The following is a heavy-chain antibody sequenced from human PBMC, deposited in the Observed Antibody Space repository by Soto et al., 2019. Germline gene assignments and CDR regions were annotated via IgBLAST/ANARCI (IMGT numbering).Heavy chain of an antibody. D-gene: IGHD4-17*01. J-gene: IGHJ4*02. CDR3: ARAPQSAVSTFDY. CDR1: GGSISSGGYS. Sequence: QVQLQESGPGLVKPSQTLSLTCTVSGGSISSGGYSWSWIRQHPGQGLEWIGYIYYSGSTYYIPYLKSRVTISVDTSKNQFSLKLSSVTAADTAVYFCARAPQSAVSTFDYWGQGTLVTVAS. CDR2: IYYSGST. V-gene: IGHV4-31*03.